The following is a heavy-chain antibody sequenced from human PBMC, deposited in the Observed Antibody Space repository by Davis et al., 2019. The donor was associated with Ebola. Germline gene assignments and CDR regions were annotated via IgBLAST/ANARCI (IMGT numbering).Heavy chain of an antibody. V-gene: IGHV3-30-3*01. CDR2: TSHDEANK. Sequence: GESLKISCAASGFTFSDYPMHWVRQAPGKGLEWVTVTSHDEANKYYADSVVGRFTISRDNSENTLYLQMNSLTADDTSVYYCARAGFDEVLDYWGQGTPVTVSS. CDR3: ARAGFDEVLDY. J-gene: IGHJ4*02. D-gene: IGHD3-3*01. CDR1: GFTFSDYP.